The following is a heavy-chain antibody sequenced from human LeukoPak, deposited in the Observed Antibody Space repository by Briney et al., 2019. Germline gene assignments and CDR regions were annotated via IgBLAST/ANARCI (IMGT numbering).Heavy chain of an antibody. Sequence: PGGSLRLSCAASGFTFSTYEMTWVRQAPGKGLEWVSYISSSGNVIYYADSVKGRFTFSRDNAKNSLYLQMNSLRAEDTAVYCCARIGGSSANFDYWGQGTLVTVSS. J-gene: IGHJ4*01. CDR3: ARIGGSSANFDY. CDR1: GFTFSTYE. V-gene: IGHV3-48*03. D-gene: IGHD2-15*01. CDR2: ISSSGNVI.